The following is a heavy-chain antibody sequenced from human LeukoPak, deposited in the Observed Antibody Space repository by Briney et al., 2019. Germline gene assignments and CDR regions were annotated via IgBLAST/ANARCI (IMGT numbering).Heavy chain of an antibody. Sequence: SETLSLTCTVSGGSTSNNYWNWIRQPARKGLEWIGRIYASGGTIYNPSLKSRVTMSVDTSKNQFSLGLSSVTAADTALYYCARGEVATPRSYYSDYWGQGAPVTVSS. CDR1: GGSTSNNY. J-gene: IGHJ4*01. CDR3: ARGEVATPRSYYSDY. D-gene: IGHD5-24*01. CDR2: IYASGGT. V-gene: IGHV4-4*07.